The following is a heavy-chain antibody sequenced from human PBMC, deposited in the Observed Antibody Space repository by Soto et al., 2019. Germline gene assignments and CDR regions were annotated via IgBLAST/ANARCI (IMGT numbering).Heavy chain of an antibody. CDR2: INPNSGGT. CDR1: GYTFTGYY. CDR3: ARSRGIYYYYGMDV. V-gene: IGHV1-2*02. J-gene: IGHJ6*02. D-gene: IGHD3-10*01. Sequence: ASVKVSCKASGYTFTGYYMHWVRQAPGQGLEWMGWINPNSGGTNYAQKFQGRVTMTRDTSISTAYMELSRLRSDGTAVYYCARSRGIYYYYGMDVWGQGTTVTVSS.